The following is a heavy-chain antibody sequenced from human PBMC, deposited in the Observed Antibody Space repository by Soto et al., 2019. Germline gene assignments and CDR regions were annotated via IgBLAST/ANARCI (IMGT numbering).Heavy chain of an antibody. D-gene: IGHD3-10*01. V-gene: IGHV1-8*01. CDR3: ARDGGGRGYYYYYYGMDV. J-gene: IGHJ6*02. Sequence: QVQLVQSGAEVKKPGASVKVSCKASGYTFTSYDINWVRQATGQGLEWMGWMNPNSGNTGYAQKFQGRVTMTRNTSISTAYRELSSLRSEDTAVYYGARDGGGRGYYYYYYGMDVWGQGTTVTVSS. CDR2: MNPNSGNT. CDR1: GYTFTSYD.